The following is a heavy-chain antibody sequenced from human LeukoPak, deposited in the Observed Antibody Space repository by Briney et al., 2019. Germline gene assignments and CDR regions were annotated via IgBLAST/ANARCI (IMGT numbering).Heavy chain of an antibody. CDR3: ARRIASAYALDS. Sequence: SETLSLTCTVSGGSISSYHWSWIRQPPGKGLEWIGYIYYSGTTNYNPSLKSRVTISVDTSKNQFSLTLSSVTAADTAVYYCARRIASAYALDSWGQGTLVTVSS. D-gene: IGHD3-16*01. J-gene: IGHJ4*02. V-gene: IGHV4-59*08. CDR1: GGSISSYH. CDR2: IYYSGTT.